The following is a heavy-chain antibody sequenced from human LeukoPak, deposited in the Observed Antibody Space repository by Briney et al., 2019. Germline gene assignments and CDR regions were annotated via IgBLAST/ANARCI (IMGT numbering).Heavy chain of an antibody. V-gene: IGHV3-48*04. Sequence: GGSLRLSCVVSGFTFSRYSMNWVRQAPGKGLEWVSSIDFRSSATNYADSVKGRFTISRDNAMSTLYLQMNNLRAEDTAVYYCASRTGVYWGQGTLVSVSS. CDR3: ASRTGVY. CDR2: IDFRSSAT. D-gene: IGHD1-14*01. CDR1: GFTFSRYS. J-gene: IGHJ4*02.